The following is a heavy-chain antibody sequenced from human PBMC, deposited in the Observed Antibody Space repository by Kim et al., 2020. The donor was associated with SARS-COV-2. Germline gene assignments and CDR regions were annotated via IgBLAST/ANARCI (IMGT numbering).Heavy chain of an antibody. Sequence: GGSLRLSCAASGFTFSSYAMSWVRQAPGKGLEWVSAISGSGGSTYYADSVKGRFTISRDNSKNTLYLQMNSLRAEDTAVYYCANEYYGSGRALQRWFDPWGQGTLVTVSS. CDR2: ISGSGGST. D-gene: IGHD3-10*01. CDR3: ANEYYGSGRALQRWFDP. J-gene: IGHJ5*02. CDR1: GFTFSSYA. V-gene: IGHV3-23*01.